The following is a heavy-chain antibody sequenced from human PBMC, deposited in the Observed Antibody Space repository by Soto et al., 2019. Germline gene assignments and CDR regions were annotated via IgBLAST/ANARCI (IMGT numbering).Heavy chain of an antibody. D-gene: IGHD3-22*01. CDR2: IYTSLST. J-gene: IGHJ6*01. Sequence: SETLSLTWTVSGGSIRSYCWSWIRQPAGKGLESVGRIYTSLSTNYNPSLKRPVTMSVVTSKNQFSLELGLLTAEATAVDACARLVTTMGYYYYGMDVWGQVTTVTVSS. CDR3: ARLVTTMGYYYYGMDV. CDR1: GGSIRSYC. V-gene: IGHV4-4*07.